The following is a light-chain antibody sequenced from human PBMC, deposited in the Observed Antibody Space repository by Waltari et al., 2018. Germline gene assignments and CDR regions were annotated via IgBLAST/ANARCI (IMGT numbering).Light chain of an antibody. V-gene: IGLV4-69*01. CDR1: SGHSSNI. CDR3: QTGGHGTWV. J-gene: IGLJ3*02. CDR2: VNSDGSH. Sequence: QLVVTQSPSASAPLGASVKLTCTLSSGHSSNILACLQQRPEKGPRYLMKVNSDGSHIKGDEIPDRFSGSSSGAERYLTISSLQSDDEADYYCQTGGHGTWVFGGGTTLTVL.